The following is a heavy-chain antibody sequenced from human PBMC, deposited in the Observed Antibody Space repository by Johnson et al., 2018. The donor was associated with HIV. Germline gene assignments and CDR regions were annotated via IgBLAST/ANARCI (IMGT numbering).Heavy chain of an antibody. CDR1: GFTFDDYA. V-gene: IGHV3-30*14. J-gene: IGHJ3*02. Sequence: HVQLVESGGGLVQPGRSLRLSCAASGFTFDDYAMHWVRQAPGKGLEWVAIISYDGTKKYYADSVKGRFTLSRDTSKNTVFLQMNSLRAEDTAVYYCAKEAADDAFDIWGQGTMVTVSS. D-gene: IGHD6-25*01. CDR2: ISYDGTKK. CDR3: AKEAADDAFDI.